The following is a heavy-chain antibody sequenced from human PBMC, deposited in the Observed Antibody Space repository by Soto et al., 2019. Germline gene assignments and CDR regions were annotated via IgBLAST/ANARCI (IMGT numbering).Heavy chain of an antibody. J-gene: IGHJ4*02. V-gene: IGHV1-69*02. CDR2: IIPILGIA. D-gene: IGHD3-3*01. CDR3: ARGDYDFWSNDY. CDR1: GGTFSSYT. Sequence: SVKVSCKASGGTFSSYTISLVRQAPGQGLELMGRIIPILGIANDAQKFQGRVTITADKSTSTAYMELSSLRSEVTAVYYCARGDYDFWSNDYWGQGTLVTVSS.